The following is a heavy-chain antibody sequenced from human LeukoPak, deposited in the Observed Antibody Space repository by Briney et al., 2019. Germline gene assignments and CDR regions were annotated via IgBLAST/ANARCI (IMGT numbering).Heavy chain of an antibody. CDR1: GGSISSGGYY. V-gene: IGHV4-31*03. Sequence: PSETLSLTCTVSGGSISSGGYYWSWIRQHPGKGLEWIGYIYYSGSTYYNPSLKSRVTISVDTSKNQFSLKLSSVTAADTAVYYCATLNSSGWSTGWGQGTLVTVSS. CDR2: IYYSGST. D-gene: IGHD6-19*01. J-gene: IGHJ4*02. CDR3: ATLNSSGWSTG.